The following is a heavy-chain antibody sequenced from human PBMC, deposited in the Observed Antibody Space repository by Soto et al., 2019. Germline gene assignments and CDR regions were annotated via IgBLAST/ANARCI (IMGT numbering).Heavy chain of an antibody. V-gene: IGHV3-30*18. D-gene: IGHD3-3*01. CDR1: GFTFSSYG. J-gene: IGHJ4*02. Sequence: QVQLVESGGGVVQPGRSLRLSCAASGFTFSSYGMHWVRQAPGKGLEWVAVISYDGSNKYYADSVKGRFTISRDNSKNALYLQMNSLRAEDTAVYYCAKEGSDFWSGYYQYYFHYWGQGTLVTVSS. CDR2: ISYDGSNK. CDR3: AKEGSDFWSGYYQYYFHY.